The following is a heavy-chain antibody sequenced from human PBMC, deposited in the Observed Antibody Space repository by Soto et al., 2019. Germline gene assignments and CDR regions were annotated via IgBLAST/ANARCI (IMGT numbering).Heavy chain of an antibody. CDR1: GGSISSYY. D-gene: IGHD2-15*01. CDR2: IYYSGST. J-gene: IGHJ3*02. V-gene: IGHV4-59*01. Sequence: SETLSLTCTVSGGSISSYYWSWIRQPPGKGLEWIGYIYYSGSTNYNPSLKSRVTISVDTSKNQFSLKLSSVTAADTAVYYCARVYSEGAAFDIWGQGTMVTVSS. CDR3: ARVYSEGAAFDI.